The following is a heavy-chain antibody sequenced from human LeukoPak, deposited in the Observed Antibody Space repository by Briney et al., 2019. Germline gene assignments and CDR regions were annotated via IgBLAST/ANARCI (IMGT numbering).Heavy chain of an antibody. CDR3: QKTSYDILTGYYFGWFDP. CDR2: SIPIFGTA. J-gene: IGHJ5*02. CDR1: GGTFSIYA. V-gene: IGHV1-69*13. Sequence: SVKVSCKASGGTFSIYAISWVRQAPGQGLEWMGGSIPIFGTANYAQKFQGRVTITADESTSTAYMELSSLRSEDTAVYYRQKTSYDILTGYYFGWFDPWGQGTLVTVSS. D-gene: IGHD3-9*01.